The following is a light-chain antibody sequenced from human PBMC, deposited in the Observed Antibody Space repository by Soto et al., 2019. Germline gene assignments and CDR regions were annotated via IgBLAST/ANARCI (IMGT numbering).Light chain of an antibody. V-gene: IGKV1-33*01. CDR1: QDITNY. CDR2: DAF. Sequence: DIQMTQSPSSLSASIGDNVTMTCQASQDITNYLNWYQQKAGKPRKLLIFDAFSLEEGVPSRFSGSGSGTDFTLSITSLRPEDLGTYYCQQAASLPQTFGPGTTVDVK. J-gene: IGKJ3*01. CDR3: QQAASLPQT.